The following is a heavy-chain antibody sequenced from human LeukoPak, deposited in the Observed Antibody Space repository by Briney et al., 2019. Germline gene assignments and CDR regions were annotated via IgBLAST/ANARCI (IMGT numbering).Heavy chain of an antibody. Sequence: PSETLSLTCTVSGGSISSYYWSWIRQPPGKGLEWIGYIYYSGSTNYNPSLKSRVTISVDTSKNQFSLKLSSVTAADTAVYYCARSDEGIQLWSTSPDAFDIWGQGTMVTVSS. CDR1: GGSISSYY. D-gene: IGHD5-18*01. CDR3: ARSDEGIQLWSTSPDAFDI. V-gene: IGHV4-59*08. J-gene: IGHJ3*02. CDR2: IYYSGST.